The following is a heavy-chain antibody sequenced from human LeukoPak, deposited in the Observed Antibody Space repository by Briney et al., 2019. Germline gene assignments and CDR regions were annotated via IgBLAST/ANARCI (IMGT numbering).Heavy chain of an antibody. V-gene: IGHV4-38-2*02. D-gene: IGHD3-3*01. CDR1: GYSISSGYY. Sequence: SETLSLTCTVSGYSISSGYYWGWIRQPPGKGLEWIGSIYHSGTTYYNPSLKSRVTISVDTSKNHFSLKLSSVTAADTAVYYCAKDRPSGVVILTVFDYWGQGTLVTVSS. CDR2: IYHSGTT. J-gene: IGHJ4*02. CDR3: AKDRPSGVVILTVFDY.